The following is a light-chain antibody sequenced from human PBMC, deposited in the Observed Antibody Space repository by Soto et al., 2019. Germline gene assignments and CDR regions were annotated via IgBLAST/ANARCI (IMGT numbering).Light chain of an antibody. CDR1: QSVSSY. Sequence: EIVLTQSPGPLSFSPGERATLSCRASQSVSSYLAWYQQKPGQAPRLLIYDASNRATGIPARFSGSGSGTDITLTISSLKSEDFAVYYCQQYDSWPRTFGQGTKVDIK. CDR3: QQYDSWPRT. V-gene: IGKV3-11*01. CDR2: DAS. J-gene: IGKJ1*01.